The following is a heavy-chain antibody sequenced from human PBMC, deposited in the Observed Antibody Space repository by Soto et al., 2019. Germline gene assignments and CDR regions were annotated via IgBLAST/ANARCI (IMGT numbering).Heavy chain of an antibody. V-gene: IGHV3-11*06. Sequence: GGSLRLSCAASGFTFSDYYISWIRQAPGKGLEWVSYISSSSSYTNYADSVKGRFTISRDNAKNSLYLQMNSLRAEDTAVYYCARDQGYGDYLSMDVWGQGTTVTVSS. CDR1: GFTFSDYY. CDR3: ARDQGYGDYLSMDV. D-gene: IGHD4-17*01. J-gene: IGHJ6*02. CDR2: ISSSSSYT.